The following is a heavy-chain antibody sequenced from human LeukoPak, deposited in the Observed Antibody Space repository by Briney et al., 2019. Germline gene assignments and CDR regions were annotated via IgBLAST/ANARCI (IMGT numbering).Heavy chain of an antibody. CDR2: IYYSGST. V-gene: IGHV4-59*01. Sequence: SETLSLTCTVSGGSISSCYWSWIRQPPGKGLEWIGYIYYSGSTNYNPSLKSRVTISVDTSKNQFSLKLSSVTAADTAVYYCARGHAYDFWSGYYVQYGMDVWGQGTTVTVSS. CDR3: ARGHAYDFWSGYYVQYGMDV. D-gene: IGHD3-3*01. CDR1: GGSISSCY. J-gene: IGHJ6*02.